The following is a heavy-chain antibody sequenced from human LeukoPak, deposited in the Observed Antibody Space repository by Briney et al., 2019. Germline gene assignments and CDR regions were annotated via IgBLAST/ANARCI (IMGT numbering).Heavy chain of an antibody. CDR1: GDSISSYY. J-gene: IGHJ3*02. Sequence: PSETLSLTCTVSGDSISSYYWSWIRQPPGKGLEWIGYIYYSGGTNYNPSLKSRVTISVDTSKNQFSLKLSSVTAADTAVYYCARGILRSGYDPFRPYTPSNHAFDIWGQGTMVTVSS. D-gene: IGHD5-12*01. CDR2: IYYSGGT. CDR3: ARGILRSGYDPFRPYTPSNHAFDI. V-gene: IGHV4-59*01.